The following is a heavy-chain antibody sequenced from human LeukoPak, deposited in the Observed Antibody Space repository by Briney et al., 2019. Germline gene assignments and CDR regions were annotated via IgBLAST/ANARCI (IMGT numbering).Heavy chain of an antibody. Sequence: ASVKVSCKASGYTFTGYYMHWVRQATGQGLEWMGWMNPNSGNTGYAQKFQGRVTMTRNTSISTAYMELSSLRSEDTAVYYCARATYGSGSYPNDYWGQGTLVTVSS. J-gene: IGHJ4*02. CDR3: ARATYGSGSYPNDY. D-gene: IGHD3-10*01. CDR2: MNPNSGNT. V-gene: IGHV1-8*02. CDR1: GYTFTGYY.